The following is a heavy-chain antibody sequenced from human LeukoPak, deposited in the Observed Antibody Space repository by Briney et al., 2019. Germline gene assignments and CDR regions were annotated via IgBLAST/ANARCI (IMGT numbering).Heavy chain of an antibody. Sequence: GESLRLSCAASGFSFRNSWMAWVRQAPGKGLEWVSSISSSSSYIYYADSVKGRFTISRDNAENSLYLQMNSLRAEDTAVYYCARETAAETYYFDYWGQGTLVTVSS. CDR3: ARETAAETYYFDY. D-gene: IGHD6-13*01. CDR2: ISSSSSYI. J-gene: IGHJ4*02. V-gene: IGHV3-21*01. CDR1: GFSFRNSW.